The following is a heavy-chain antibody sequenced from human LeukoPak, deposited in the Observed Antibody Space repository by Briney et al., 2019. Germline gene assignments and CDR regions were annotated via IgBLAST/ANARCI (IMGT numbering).Heavy chain of an antibody. J-gene: IGHJ4*02. CDR3: ARDLRTAVPAASPYKN. CDR2: ISAYNGNT. CDR1: GYTFTSYG. Sequence: RASVKVSCKASGYTFTSYGISWVRQAPGQGLEWMGWISAYNGNTNYAQKLQGRVTMTTDTSTSTAYMELRSLRSDDTAVYYCARDLRTAVPAASPYKNWGQGTLVTVSS. D-gene: IGHD2-2*01. V-gene: IGHV1-18*01.